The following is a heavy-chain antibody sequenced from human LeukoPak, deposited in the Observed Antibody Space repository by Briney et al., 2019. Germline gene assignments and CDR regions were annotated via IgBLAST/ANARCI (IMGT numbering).Heavy chain of an antibody. CDR3: ARHLYDKTGRPLGS. J-gene: IGHJ4*02. D-gene: IGHD3-9*01. V-gene: IGHV4-39*01. CDR2: IYYSGSAGST. CDR1: GDSINSGVSY. Sequence: PSETLSLTCSVSGDSINSGVSYWAWIRQPPGKGLEWIGTIYYSGSAGSTYYNPSLKSRVTISVDTSKNQFSLNLSSVTAADTAIYYCARHLYDKTGRPLGSWGQGTLVTASS.